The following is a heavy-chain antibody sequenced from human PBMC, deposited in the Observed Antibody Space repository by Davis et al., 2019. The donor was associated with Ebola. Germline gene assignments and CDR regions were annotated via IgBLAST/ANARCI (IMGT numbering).Heavy chain of an antibody. CDR1: GGSVSSGSYY. CDR3: ARDRGYSSGRNGGVDH. Sequence: SETLSLTCTVSGGSVSSGSYYWSWIRQPPGKGLEWIGYIYYSGSTNYNPSLKSRVTISVDTSKNQFSLKLSSVTAADTAVYYCARDRGYSSGRNGGVDHWGQGTLVTVSS. CDR2: IYYSGST. V-gene: IGHV4-61*01. D-gene: IGHD6-19*01. J-gene: IGHJ4*02.